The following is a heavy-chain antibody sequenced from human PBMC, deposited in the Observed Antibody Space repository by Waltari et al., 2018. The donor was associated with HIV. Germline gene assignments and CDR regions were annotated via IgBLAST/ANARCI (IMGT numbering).Heavy chain of an antibody. D-gene: IGHD5-18*01. Sequence: EVQLVESGGGLVQPGGSLRLSCAASGFTVSSNYMSWVRQAPGKGLEWVSVIYSRGSTYYADSVKGRFTISRDNAKNTLYLQMNSLRAEDTAVYYCAKYSYGYYYGMDVWGQGTTVTVSS. CDR1: GFTVSSNY. CDR2: IYSRGST. CDR3: AKYSYGYYYGMDV. V-gene: IGHV3-66*02. J-gene: IGHJ6*02.